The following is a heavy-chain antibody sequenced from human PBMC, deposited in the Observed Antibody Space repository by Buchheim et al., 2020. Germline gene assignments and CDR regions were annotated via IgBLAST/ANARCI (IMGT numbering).Heavy chain of an antibody. Sequence: QVQLQQWGAGLLKPSETLSLTCAVYGGSFRGYYWSWIRQPPGKGLEWIGELNHSGTTNYNPSLKSRFTISADTSKNQSSLKLSSVTAADTAVYYCARGVIVVGFDYWGQGTL. J-gene: IGHJ4*02. D-gene: IGHD3-22*01. CDR2: LNHSGTT. CDR3: ARGVIVVGFDY. CDR1: GGSFRGYY. V-gene: IGHV4-34*01.